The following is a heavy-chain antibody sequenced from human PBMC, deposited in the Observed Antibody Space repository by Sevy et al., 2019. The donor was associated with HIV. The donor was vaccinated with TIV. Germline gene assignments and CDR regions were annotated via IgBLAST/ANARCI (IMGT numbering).Heavy chain of an antibody. Sequence: GGSLRLSCTASGVSFKTDAIHWVRQAPGKGLEWVAVISSNGRNKDYADSAKGRFTISRDNSKNTVYLQMNSLRPEDTSFYYCARGQYFESSGCPWYFDSWGQGTMVTVSS. CDR3: ARGQYFESSGCPWYFDS. J-gene: IGHJ4*02. CDR1: GVSFKTDA. CDR2: ISSNGRNK. V-gene: IGHV3-30*04. D-gene: IGHD3-22*01.